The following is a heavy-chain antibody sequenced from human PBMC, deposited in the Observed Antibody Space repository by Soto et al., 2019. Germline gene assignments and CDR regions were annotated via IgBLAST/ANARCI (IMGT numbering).Heavy chain of an antibody. CDR3: VNYDFWSGYSYYYGMDV. CDR1: GGSISSSSYY. Sequence: SETLSLTCTVSGGSISSSSYYWGWIRQPPGKGLEWIGSIYYSGSTYYNPSLKSRVTISVDTSKNQFSLKLSSVTAADTAVYYCVNYDFWSGYSYYYGMDVWGQGTTVTVS. J-gene: IGHJ6*02. V-gene: IGHV4-39*01. CDR2: IYYSGST. D-gene: IGHD3-3*01.